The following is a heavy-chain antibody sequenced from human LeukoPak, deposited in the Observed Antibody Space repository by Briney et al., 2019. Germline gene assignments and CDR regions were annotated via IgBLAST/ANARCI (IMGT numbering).Heavy chain of an antibody. CDR2: ISSSSSYI. CDR3: ARDPRGYCSSTSCYPDAFDI. J-gene: IGHJ3*02. CDR1: GFTFSSYS. Sequence: GGSLRLSCAASGFTFSSYSMNWVRQAPGKGLEWVSSISSSSSYIYYADSVKGRFTISRDNAKNSLYLQMNSPGAEDTAVYYCARDPRGYCSSTSCYPDAFDIWGQGTMVTVSS. V-gene: IGHV3-21*01. D-gene: IGHD2-2*01.